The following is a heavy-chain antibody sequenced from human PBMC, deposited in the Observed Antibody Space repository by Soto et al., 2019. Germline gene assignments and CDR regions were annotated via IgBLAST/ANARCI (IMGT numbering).Heavy chain of an antibody. J-gene: IGHJ4*02. CDR1: GFTFSSNW. CDR2: IKQDGSEK. D-gene: IGHD2-15*01. Sequence: LRLSCAASGFTFSSNWMNWVRQAPGKGPEWVANIKQDGSEKYYVDSVKGRFTISRDNAKNSLLLQMNSLRLEDTAVYYCARDLGYCSGGTCYSVLDYWGQGALVTVSS. V-gene: IGHV3-7*03. CDR3: ARDLGYCSGGTCYSVLDY.